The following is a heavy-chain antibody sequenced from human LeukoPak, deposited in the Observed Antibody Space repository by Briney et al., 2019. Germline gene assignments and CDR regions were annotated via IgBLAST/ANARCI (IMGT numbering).Heavy chain of an antibody. Sequence: PSETLSLTCTVSGASISSSSYYWGWIRQPPGKGLEWIGEINHSGSTNYNPSLKSRVTISVDTSKNQFSLKLRSVIAADTAVYYCARGRKRIRGSGSAWFDPWGQGTLVTVSS. CDR3: ARGRKRIRGSGSAWFDP. D-gene: IGHD3-22*01. CDR2: INHSGST. CDR1: GASISSSSYY. J-gene: IGHJ5*02. V-gene: IGHV4-39*07.